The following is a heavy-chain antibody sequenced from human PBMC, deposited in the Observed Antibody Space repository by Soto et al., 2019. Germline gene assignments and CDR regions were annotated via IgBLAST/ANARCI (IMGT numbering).Heavy chain of an antibody. Sequence: SETLSLTGAVSGGSISSSNCWSWVRQPPGKGLEWIGEIYHSGSTNYNPSLKSRVTISVDKSKKQFSLKLSSVTAADTAVYYCASKPLAAPGTYYSYGMDVCGQGTTVPVSS. J-gene: IGHJ6*02. CDR2: IYHSGST. CDR3: ASKPLAAPGTYYSYGMDV. V-gene: IGHV4-4*02. CDR1: GGSISSSNC. D-gene: IGHD6-13*01.